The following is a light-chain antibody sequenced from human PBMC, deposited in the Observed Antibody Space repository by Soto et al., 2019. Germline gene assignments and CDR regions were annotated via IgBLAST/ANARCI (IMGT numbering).Light chain of an antibody. J-gene: IGKJ2*01. V-gene: IGKV3-20*01. Sequence: EIVLTQSPGTLSLSPGERATLSCRVSQSVTSSYLAWYQHKPGQAPRLLLYGPSSRATGVPDRFSGSGSGTAFTLTISRLEPEDFAVYYCQQYDNSPYTFGQGTKLEIK. CDR1: QSVTSSY. CDR2: GPS. CDR3: QQYDNSPYT.